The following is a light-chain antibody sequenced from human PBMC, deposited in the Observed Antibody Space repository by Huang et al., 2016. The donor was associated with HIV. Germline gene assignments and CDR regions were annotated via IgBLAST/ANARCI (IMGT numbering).Light chain of an antibody. J-gene: IGKJ3*01. Sequence: EVLLTQSPATLSVSPGERATLSCGASQSVSTNLDCYQQKPAQSPRRLIYGASTSATGVPARFSGSGSGTEFTLTISSLQSEDSAVYYCQQYNSWPPLFTFGPGTKVDIK. CDR1: QSVSTN. CDR3: QQYNSWPPLFT. CDR2: GAS. V-gene: IGKV3-15*01.